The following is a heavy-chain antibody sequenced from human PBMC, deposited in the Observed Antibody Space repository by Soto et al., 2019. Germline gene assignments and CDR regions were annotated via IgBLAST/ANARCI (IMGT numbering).Heavy chain of an antibody. V-gene: IGHV4-39*01. CDR2: SYYSGTT. Sequence: SETLSLTCTVSGASISVHSYYWTWIRQPPGKGLEWIGSSYYSGTTYFNPSLKSRATISVDTSKNQFSLRLISVTAADTAIYYCTRRYNCNDNYFHPWGPAALVTVSS. J-gene: IGHJ5*02. D-gene: IGHD2-15*01. CDR1: GASISVHSYY. CDR3: TRRYNCNDNYFHP.